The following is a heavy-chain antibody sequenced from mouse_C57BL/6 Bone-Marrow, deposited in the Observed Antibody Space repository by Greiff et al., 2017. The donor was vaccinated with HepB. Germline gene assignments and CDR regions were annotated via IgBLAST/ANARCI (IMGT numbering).Heavy chain of an antibody. V-gene: IGHV1-26*01. J-gene: IGHJ2*01. D-gene: IGHD3-2*02. Sequence: EVQLQQSGPELVKPGASVKISCKASGYTFTDYYMNWVKKSPGKSLEWIGEINPNNGGTSYNQKFKGKATLTVDKSSSTAYMQLRSLTSEDSAVYYYARSGGILGDYWGQGTTVTVSS. CDR1: GYTFTDYY. CDR3: ARSGGILGDY. CDR2: INPNNGGT.